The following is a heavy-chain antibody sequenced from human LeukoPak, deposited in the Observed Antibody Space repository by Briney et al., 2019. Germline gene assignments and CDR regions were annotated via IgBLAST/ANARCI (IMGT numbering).Heavy chain of an antibody. Sequence: PGGSLRLSCAASGFTVSSNYMSWVRQAPGKGLEWVSVIYSGGSTYYADSVEGRFTISRHNSKNTLYLQMNSLRAEDTAVYYCARALSDIWSGYSFYGMDVWGQGTTVTVSS. J-gene: IGHJ6*02. V-gene: IGHV3-53*04. CDR3: ARALSDIWSGYSFYGMDV. D-gene: IGHD3-3*01. CDR1: GFTVSSNY. CDR2: IYSGGST.